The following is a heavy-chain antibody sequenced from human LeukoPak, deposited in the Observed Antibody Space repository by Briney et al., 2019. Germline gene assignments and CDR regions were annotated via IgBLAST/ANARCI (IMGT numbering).Heavy chain of an antibody. Sequence: GGSLRLSCAASGFTVSSNYMSWVRQAPGKGSEWVSVIYSGGSTYYADSVKGRFTISRDNSKNTLYLQMNSLRAEDTAVYYCARGRLYYYDSSGYYYSDYWGQGTLVTVSS. D-gene: IGHD3-22*01. CDR1: GFTVSSNY. J-gene: IGHJ4*02. CDR3: ARGRLYYYDSSGYYYSDY. V-gene: IGHV3-53*01. CDR2: IYSGGST.